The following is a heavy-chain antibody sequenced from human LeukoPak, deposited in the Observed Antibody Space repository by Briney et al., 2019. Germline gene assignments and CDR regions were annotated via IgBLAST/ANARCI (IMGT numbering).Heavy chain of an antibody. D-gene: IGHD1-26*01. Sequence: ASVKVSCKASGGTFSSYAISWVRQAPGQGLEWMGGIIPIFGTANYAQKFQGRVTITADESTSTAYMELSSLRSEDTAVYYCAESLGSTPTHLNYWGQGTLVTVSS. CDR1: GGTFSSYA. V-gene: IGHV1-69*01. CDR2: IIPIFGTA. J-gene: IGHJ4*02. CDR3: AESLGSTPTHLNY.